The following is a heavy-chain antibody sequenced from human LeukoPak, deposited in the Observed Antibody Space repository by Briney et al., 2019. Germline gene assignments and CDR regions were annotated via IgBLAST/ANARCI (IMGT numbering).Heavy chain of an antibody. V-gene: IGHV4-59*08. J-gene: IGHJ3*02. CDR1: GGSISSYY. CDR2: IYYSGST. CDR3: ARRRQPYAFDI. Sequence: SETLSLTCTVSGGSISSYYWSWIRQPPGKGLEWIGYIYYSGSTNYNPSLKSRVTISADTSKNQFSLKLSSVTAADTAVYYCARRRQPYAFDIWGQGTMVTVSS.